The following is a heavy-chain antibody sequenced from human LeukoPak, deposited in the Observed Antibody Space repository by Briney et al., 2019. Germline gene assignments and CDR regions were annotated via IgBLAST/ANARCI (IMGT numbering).Heavy chain of an antibody. CDR3: ARARYYDSSGLFDY. D-gene: IGHD3-22*01. V-gene: IGHV4-4*07. Sequence: PSETLSLTCTVSGGSISSYYWSWIRQPAGKGLEWIGRIYTSGSTNYNPSLKSRVTISVDTSKNQFSLKLSSVTAADTAVYYCARARYYDSSGLFDYWGQGTLVTVSS. CDR2: IYTSGST. CDR1: GGSISSYY. J-gene: IGHJ4*02.